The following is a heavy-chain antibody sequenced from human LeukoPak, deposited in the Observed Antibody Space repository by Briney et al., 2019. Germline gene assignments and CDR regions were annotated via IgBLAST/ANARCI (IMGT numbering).Heavy chain of an antibody. V-gene: IGHV3-23*01. Sequence: GGSLRLSCAASGFTFSNYGMSWVRQAPGKGLEWISGTSGTGGSTYYADSVKGRFTISRDNSKNTLYLQMNSLRAEDTAIYYCARDLGGSSGYYDRTDYWGQGTLVTVSS. D-gene: IGHD3-22*01. CDR3: ARDLGGSSGYYDRTDY. CDR1: GFTFSNYG. CDR2: TSGTGGST. J-gene: IGHJ4*02.